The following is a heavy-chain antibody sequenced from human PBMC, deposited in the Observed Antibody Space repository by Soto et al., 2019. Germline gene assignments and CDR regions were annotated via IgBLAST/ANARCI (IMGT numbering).Heavy chain of an antibody. J-gene: IGHJ6*02. CDR1: GGSVRICIYY. CDR2: IYYSGST. CDR3: ARELMVRGVIGWAEGYGMDV. Sequence: SGTLSLACTVSGGSVRICIYYWRWIRQPPGKGLEWIGYIYYSGSTNYNPSLKSRVTISVDTSKNQFSLKLSSVTAADTAVYYCARELMVRGVIGWAEGYGMDVWGQGTTVTVSS. V-gene: IGHV4-61*01. D-gene: IGHD3-10*01.